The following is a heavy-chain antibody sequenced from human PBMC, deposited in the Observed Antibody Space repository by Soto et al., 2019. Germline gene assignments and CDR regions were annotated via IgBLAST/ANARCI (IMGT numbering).Heavy chain of an antibody. Sequence: SETLSLTCAVSGGSISTSNWWSWVRQPPGKGLEWIGEVYHSGSTNYNPSFKSRVTMSVDKSKNQFSLKLNSVTAADTAVYYCARDKITGLFDYWGRGTLVTVSS. V-gene: IGHV4-4*02. D-gene: IGHD2-8*02. CDR1: GGSISTSNW. J-gene: IGHJ4*02. CDR2: VYHSGST. CDR3: ARDKITGLFDY.